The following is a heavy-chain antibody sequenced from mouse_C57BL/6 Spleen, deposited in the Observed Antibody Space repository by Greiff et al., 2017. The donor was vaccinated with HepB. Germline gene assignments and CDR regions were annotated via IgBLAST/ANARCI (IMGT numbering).Heavy chain of an antibody. CDR1: GYTFTSYW. J-gene: IGHJ3*01. V-gene: IGHV1-64*01. CDR2: IHPNSGST. CDR3: ARAAYYSNYPWFAY. Sequence: QVQLKQPGAELVKPGASVKLSCKASGYTFTSYWMHWVKQRPGQGLEWIGMIHPNSGSTNYNEKFKSKATLTVDKSSSTAYMQLSSLTSEDSAVYYCARAAYYSNYPWFAYWGQGTLVTVSA. D-gene: IGHD2-5*01.